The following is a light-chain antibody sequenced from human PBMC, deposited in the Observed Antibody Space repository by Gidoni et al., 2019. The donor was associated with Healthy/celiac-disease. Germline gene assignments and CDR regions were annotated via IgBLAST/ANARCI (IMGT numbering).Light chain of an antibody. J-gene: IGKJ5*01. CDR3: QQYNNWPLT. V-gene: IGKV3-15*01. Sequence: IVMPQSPATLSVSPGERATLSYRASQSVSSNLAWYQQKPGQAPRLLIYGASTRATGIPARFSGSGSGTEFTLTISSLQSADFAVYYCQQYNNWPLTFGQGTRLEIK. CDR1: QSVSSN. CDR2: GAS.